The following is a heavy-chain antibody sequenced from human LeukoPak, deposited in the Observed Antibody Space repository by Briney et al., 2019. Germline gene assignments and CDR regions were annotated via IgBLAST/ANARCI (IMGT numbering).Heavy chain of an antibody. V-gene: IGHV4-39*07. CDR2: IYYSGST. CDR1: GDSISTSSYY. J-gene: IGHJ3*02. CDR3: ASGYCGGACQLGGVDM. Sequence: SETLSLTCSVSGDSISTSSYYWGWIRQPPGKGLEWIGTIYYSGSTYYNPSLTSRVTISVDTSKNQFSLKLSSVTAADTAVYYCASGYCGGACQLGGVDMWGQGTMVTVSS. D-gene: IGHD2-21*02.